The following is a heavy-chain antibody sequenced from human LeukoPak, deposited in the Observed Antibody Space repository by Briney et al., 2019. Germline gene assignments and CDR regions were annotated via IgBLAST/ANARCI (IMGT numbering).Heavy chain of an antibody. CDR3: QSRFLEWLLDY. CDR1: GVSISGSY. V-gene: IGHV4-59*05. Sequence: SETLSLTCTVSGVSISGSYWSWLRQPPGKGLEWIGSIYYGGYTYYNPSLKSRVTISVDTSKNQFSLKLSSVTAADTAIYYCQSRFLEWLLDYWGQGTLVTVSS. J-gene: IGHJ4*02. CDR2: IYYGGYT. D-gene: IGHD3-3*01.